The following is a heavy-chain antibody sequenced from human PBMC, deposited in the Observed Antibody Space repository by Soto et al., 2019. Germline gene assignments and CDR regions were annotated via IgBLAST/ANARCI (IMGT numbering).Heavy chain of an antibody. J-gene: IGHJ6*02. D-gene: IGHD3-10*01. CDR1: GGSISSNAFY. Sequence: QVQLQESGPGLVTPSQTLSLTCTVSGGSISSNAFYWSWIRQHPGKGLEWIGYIYYTGSTYYNPSLKCRLTISVDTSKNQFSLKVTSVTAADTAVYYCARERAGSGNLNYGMDVWGQGTTVTVSS. V-gene: IGHV4-31*03. CDR3: ARERAGSGNLNYGMDV. CDR2: IYYTGST.